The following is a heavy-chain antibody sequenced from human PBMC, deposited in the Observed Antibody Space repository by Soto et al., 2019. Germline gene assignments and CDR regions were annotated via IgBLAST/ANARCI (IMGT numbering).Heavy chain of an antibody. CDR2: IYSGGST. Sequence: EVQLVESGGGLIQPGGSLRLSCAASGFTVSSNYMSWVRQAPGKGLEWVSVIYSGGSTYYADSVKGRFTTSRDNSNNTLYLQMTSLRAEDTAVYYCARVVGIAAEDDWFDPWGQGTLVTVSS. CDR1: GFTVSSNY. D-gene: IGHD6-13*01. J-gene: IGHJ5*02. CDR3: ARVVGIAAEDDWFDP. V-gene: IGHV3-53*01.